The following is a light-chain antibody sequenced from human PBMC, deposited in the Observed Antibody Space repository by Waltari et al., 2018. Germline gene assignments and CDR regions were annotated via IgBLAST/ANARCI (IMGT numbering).Light chain of an antibody. J-gene: IGKJ4*01. CDR3: QQYYSTPLT. Sequence: DIVVRPSPESLAVSLGERATIVCKSTPSVLYSSNNKTYLAWYQHKPRQPPKLLIYWASTRESGVPDRFSGSGSGTDFTLTISSLQAEDVAVYYCQQYYSTPLTFGGGTKVEIK. CDR1: PSVLYSSNNKTY. CDR2: WAS. V-gene: IGKV4-1*01.